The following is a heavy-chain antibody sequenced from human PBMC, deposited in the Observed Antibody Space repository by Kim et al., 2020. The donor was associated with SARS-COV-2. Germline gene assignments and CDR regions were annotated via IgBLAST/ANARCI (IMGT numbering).Heavy chain of an antibody. V-gene: IGHV4-34*01. CDR3: ARRAGAGIGRYYYYYGMDV. CDR1: GGSFSGYY. CDR2: INHSGST. D-gene: IGHD6-19*01. J-gene: IGHJ6*02. Sequence: SETLSLTCAVYGGSFSGYYWSWIRQPPGKGLEWIGEINHSGSTNYNPSLKSRVTISVDTSKNQFSLKLSSVTAADTAVYYCARRAGAGIGRYYYYYGMDVWGQGTPVTVSS.